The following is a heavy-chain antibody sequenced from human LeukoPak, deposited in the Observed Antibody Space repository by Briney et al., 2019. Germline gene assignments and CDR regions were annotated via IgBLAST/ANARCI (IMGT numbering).Heavy chain of an antibody. CDR1: GFTFGDYA. Sequence: GRSLRLSCTASGFTFGDYAMSWVRQAPGKGLEWVGFIRSKAYGGTTEYAASVKGRFTISRDDSKSIAYLQMNSLKTEDTAVYYCTRVSSGWCSIDYWGQGTLVTVSS. CDR3: TRVSSGWCSIDY. V-gene: IGHV3-49*04. D-gene: IGHD6-19*01. J-gene: IGHJ4*02. CDR2: IRSKAYGGTT.